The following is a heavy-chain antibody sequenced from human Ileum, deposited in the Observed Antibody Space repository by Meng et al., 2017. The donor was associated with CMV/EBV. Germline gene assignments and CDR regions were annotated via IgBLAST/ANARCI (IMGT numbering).Heavy chain of an antibody. CDR1: GVTFSSYA. CDR2: ISSSGGNS. V-gene: IGHV3-23*01. CDR3: AKGADGGNSGDWYFNL. D-gene: IGHD4-23*01. Sequence: GVTFSSYAMIWVRQAPGKGLEWVSAISSSGGNSYYADSVKGRFTISRDNSKNTLYLQMNSLGAEDTAVFYCAKGADGGNSGDWYFNLWGRGTLVTVSS. J-gene: IGHJ2*01.